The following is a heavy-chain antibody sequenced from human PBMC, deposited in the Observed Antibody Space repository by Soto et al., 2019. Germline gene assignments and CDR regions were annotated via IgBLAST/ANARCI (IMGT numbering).Heavy chain of an antibody. V-gene: IGHV1-69*13. CDR3: ANKYSSSWYPGLSYYGMDV. D-gene: IGHD6-13*01. CDR2: IIPIFGTA. Sequence: GASVKVPCKASVCAFSSYAISWVRQAPGHGLEWMGGIIPIFGTANYAQKFQGRVTITADESTSTAYMELSSLRSEDTAVYYCANKYSSSWYPGLSYYGMDVWGQGTTVTVSS. CDR1: VCAFSSYA. J-gene: IGHJ6*02.